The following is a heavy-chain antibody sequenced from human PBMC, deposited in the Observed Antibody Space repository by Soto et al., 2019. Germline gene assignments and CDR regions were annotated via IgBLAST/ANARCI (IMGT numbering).Heavy chain of an antibody. D-gene: IGHD3-22*01. V-gene: IGHV3-74*01. CDR3: ARENYDSSGYLGLDY. CDR1: GFTFSSYW. CDR2: INSDGSST. J-gene: IGHJ4*02. Sequence: GGSLRLSCAASGFTFSSYWMHWVRQAPGKGLVWVSRINSDGSSTSYADSVKGRFTISRDNAKNTLYLQMNSLRAEDTAVYYCARENYDSSGYLGLDYWGQGTLVTVSS.